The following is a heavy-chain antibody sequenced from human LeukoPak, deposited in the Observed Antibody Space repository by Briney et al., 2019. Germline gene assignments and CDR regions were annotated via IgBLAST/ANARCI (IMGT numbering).Heavy chain of an antibody. CDR1: GGSISSSSYY. CDR2: IYYSGST. J-gene: IGHJ4*02. V-gene: IGHV4-39*01. CDR3: ARQGLETYYYDSSGYYPDY. Sequence: SETLSLTCTVSGGSISSSSYYWGWIRQPPGKGLEWIGSIYYSGSTYYNPSPKSRVTISVDTSKNQFSLKLSSVTAADTAVYYRARQGLETYYYDSSGYYPDYWGQGTLVTVSS. D-gene: IGHD3-22*01.